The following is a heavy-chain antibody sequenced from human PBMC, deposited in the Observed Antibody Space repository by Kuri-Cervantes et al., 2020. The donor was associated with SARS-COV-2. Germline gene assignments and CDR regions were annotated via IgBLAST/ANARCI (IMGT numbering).Heavy chain of an antibody. CDR3: ARAGGSGGTSNYYYYMDV. J-gene: IGHJ6*03. CDR1: AFTFSTYW. V-gene: IGHV3-21*01. Sequence: GESLKISCAASAFTFSTYWMNWVRQAPGKGLELVSCTSSGSTYIYYVDSAKGRFTISRDNAKNSLYLQMNSLRAEDTAVYYCARAGGSGGTSNYYYYMDVWGKGTTVTVSS. D-gene: IGHD2-15*01. CDR2: TSSGSTYI.